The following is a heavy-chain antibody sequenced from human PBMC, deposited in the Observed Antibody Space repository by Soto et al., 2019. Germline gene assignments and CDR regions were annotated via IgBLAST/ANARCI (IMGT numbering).Heavy chain of an antibody. CDR3: AKDLGKGSGCSSTTCDRTSNWLHP. V-gene: IGHV3-23*01. Sequence: GGSLRLSCAASGFTFSSYAISWVRQAPWKGLEWVSAISGSGGSTYYADSVKGRFTISRDNSKNTLYMKMNSLRAEDTAVYYCAKDLGKGSGCSSTTCDRTSNWLHPSGQRNRVTVSS. J-gene: IGHJ5*02. D-gene: IGHD2-2*01. CDR1: GFTFSSYA. CDR2: ISGSGGST.